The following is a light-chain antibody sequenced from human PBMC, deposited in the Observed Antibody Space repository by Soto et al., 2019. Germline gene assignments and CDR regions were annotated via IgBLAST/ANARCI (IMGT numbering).Light chain of an antibody. J-gene: IGKJ4*01. CDR2: NAF. CDR3: QQYHNWPPVT. CDR1: QSFRGL. V-gene: IGKV3-15*01. Sequence: EVVLTQSPVTLSLSPGERATLSCRASQSFRGLLAWYQQKPGQAPRLLIYNAFTRATGIPARFSGSGSGTDFTLTISSLQVEDSAVYYCQQYHNWPPVTFGGGTKVDIK.